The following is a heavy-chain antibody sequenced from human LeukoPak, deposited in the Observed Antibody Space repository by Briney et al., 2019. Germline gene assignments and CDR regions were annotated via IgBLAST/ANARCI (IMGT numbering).Heavy chain of an antibody. CDR2: ISGSGGST. Sequence: PGGSLRLSCAASGFTFSSYAMSWVRQAPGKGLEWVSAISGSGGSTYYADSVKGRFTISRDNSKNTLYLQMNSLKTEDTAVYYCTTDTRKDYWGQGTLVTVSS. CDR1: GFTFSSYA. V-gene: IGHV3-23*01. CDR3: TTDTRKDY. J-gene: IGHJ4*02.